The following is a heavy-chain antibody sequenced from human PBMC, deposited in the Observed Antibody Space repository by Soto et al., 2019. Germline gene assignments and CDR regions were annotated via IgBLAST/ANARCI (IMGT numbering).Heavy chain of an antibody. V-gene: IGHV1-3*01. CDR3: ARTLGSSGYDYDY. J-gene: IGHJ4*02. Sequence: ASVLVSCTASGYTFTSYDMHWVRQAPGQRLEWMGWINAGNGNTKYSQKFQGRVTITRDTSASTAYMELSSLRSEDTAVYYCARTLGSSGYDYDYWGQGTLVTVSS. CDR2: INAGNGNT. CDR1: GYTFTSYD. D-gene: IGHD3-22*01.